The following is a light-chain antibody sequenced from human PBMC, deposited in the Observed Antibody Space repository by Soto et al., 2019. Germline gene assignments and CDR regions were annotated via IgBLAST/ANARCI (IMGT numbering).Light chain of an antibody. CDR1: QSVSSY. V-gene: IGKV3-11*01. J-gene: IGKJ4*01. CDR2: DAS. Sequence: EIVLTQSPATLSLSPGERATLSCRDSQSVSSYLAWYQQKPGQAPRLLIYDASNRATGIPARFSGSGSGTDFTLTISSLEPEDFAVYYCQQRSSWPLTFGGGTKVDIK. CDR3: QQRSSWPLT.